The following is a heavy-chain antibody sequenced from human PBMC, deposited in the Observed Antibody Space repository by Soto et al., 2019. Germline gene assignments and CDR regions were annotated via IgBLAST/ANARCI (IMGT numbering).Heavy chain of an antibody. CDR2: IYYSGST. J-gene: IGHJ4*02. Sequence: QVQLQESGPGLVKPSQTLSLTCTVSGGSISSGDYYWSWIRQPPGKGLEWIGYIYYSGSTYYNPSLKSRVTISVDTSESQFTLKLSSVTAADTAVYYCARAGGCSGGSCYLFDYWGQGTLVTVSS. CDR1: GGSISSGDYY. CDR3: ARAGGCSGGSCYLFDY. D-gene: IGHD2-15*01. V-gene: IGHV4-30-4*01.